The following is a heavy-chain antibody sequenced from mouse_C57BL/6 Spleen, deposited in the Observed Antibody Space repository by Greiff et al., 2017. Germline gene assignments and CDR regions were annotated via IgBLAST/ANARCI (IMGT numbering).Heavy chain of an antibody. CDR1: GYTFTSYW. CDR2: IDPSDSYT. CDR3: ARKPPDGYALGYFDY. V-gene: IGHV1-59*01. J-gene: IGHJ2*01. Sequence: QVQLQQPGAELVRPGTSVKLSCKASGYTFTSYWMHWVKQRPGQGLEWIGVIDPSDSYTNYNQKFKGKATLTVDTSSSTAYMQLSSLTSVDSAVYYCARKPPDGYALGYFDYWGQGTTLTVSS. D-gene: IGHD2-3*01.